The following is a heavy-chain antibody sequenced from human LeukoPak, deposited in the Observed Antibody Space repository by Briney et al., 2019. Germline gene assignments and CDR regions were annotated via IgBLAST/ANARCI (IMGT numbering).Heavy chain of an antibody. V-gene: IGHV3-64*01. CDR1: GFTFSSYG. Sequence: PGGSLRLSCAASGFTFSSYGMKWVRQAPGKGLEYVSGISNNGGSTHHANAVKGRFTVSRDNSKNTLYLQMGNLRAEDMAVYYCATEGFDIWGQGTMVTVSS. CDR3: ATEGFDI. CDR2: ISNNGGST. J-gene: IGHJ3*02.